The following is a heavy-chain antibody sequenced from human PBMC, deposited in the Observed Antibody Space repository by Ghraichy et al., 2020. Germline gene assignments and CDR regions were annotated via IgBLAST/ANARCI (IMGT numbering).Heavy chain of an antibody. D-gene: IGHD6-19*01. J-gene: IGHJ5*02. CDR2: IKQDGSEK. Sequence: GESLNISCAASGFTFSNYWMSWARQAPGKGLEWVANIKQDGSEKHYVDSVKGRITISRDNAKHSLYLQMNSLRAEDTAVYYCARGSSGAHQDWFDPWGKGTLVTVS. CDR1: GFTFSNYW. V-gene: IGHV3-7*03. CDR3: ARGSSGAHQDWFDP.